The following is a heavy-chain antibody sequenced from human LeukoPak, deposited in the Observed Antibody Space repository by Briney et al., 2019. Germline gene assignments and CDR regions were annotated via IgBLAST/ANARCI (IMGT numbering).Heavy chain of an antibody. CDR2: IIIIGRTI. J-gene: IGHJ4*02. V-gene: IGHV3-48*03. D-gene: IGHD6-13*01. CDR3: ARGYSNNWFSEGAY. CDR1: GFTFSNYE. Sequence: PGGSLRLSCAASGFTFSNYEMNWVRQAPGKGLEWVSYIIIIGRTIYYAGSVKGRFTISRDNAKNSLYLQMNSLRAEDTAVYYCARGYSNNWFSEGAYWGQGTLVTVSS.